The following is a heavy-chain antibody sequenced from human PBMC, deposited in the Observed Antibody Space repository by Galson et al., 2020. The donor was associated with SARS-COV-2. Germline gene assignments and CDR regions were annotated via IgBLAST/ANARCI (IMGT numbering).Heavy chain of an antibody. CDR3: ARHEGEGVYYYYYGMDG. J-gene: IGHJ6*02. Sequence: GESLKISCAVSGFTLRSYWMHWVRQAPGKGLVWVSRINSDGRSTSYADSVKGRFTISRDNAKNTLYLQMNSLRAEDTAVYYCARHEGEGVYYYYYGMDGWGQGTRVIVPS. D-gene: IGHD1-26*01. V-gene: IGHV3-74*01. CDR2: INSDGRST. CDR1: GFTLRSYW.